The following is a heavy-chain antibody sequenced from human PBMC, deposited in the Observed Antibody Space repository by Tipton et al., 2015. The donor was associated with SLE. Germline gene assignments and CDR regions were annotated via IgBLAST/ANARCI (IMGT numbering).Heavy chain of an antibody. CDR2: IYYGGTT. CDR3: ARGGYCSCGSCDSD. D-gene: IGHD2-15*01. V-gene: IGHV3-53*01. Sequence: QLVQSGGGLIQPGGSLRLSCAASGFTVSSNYMSWIRQAPGKGLEWVSVIYYGGTTDFADSVKGRFTISTDNSKNTLYLQMNSLRAEDTAVYYCARGGYCSCGSCDSDWGQGTLVTVSS. J-gene: IGHJ4*02. CDR1: GFTVSSNY.